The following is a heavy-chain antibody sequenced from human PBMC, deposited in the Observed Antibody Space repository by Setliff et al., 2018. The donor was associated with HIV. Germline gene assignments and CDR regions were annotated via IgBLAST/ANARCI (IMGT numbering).Heavy chain of an antibody. D-gene: IGHD6-19*01. CDR1: GYAFTGYY. J-gene: IGHJ6*02. CDR2: INPSDGGA. Sequence: GASVKVSCKASGYAFTGYYLHWVRQAPGQGLEWMGWINPSDGGAKYAHNFEGRVTMTRDTSISTFYMEVTRLTSDDTAAYYCARTGYSSGWYYYYGMDVWGQGTTVTVSS. CDR3: ARTGYSSGWYYYYGMDV. V-gene: IGHV1-2*02.